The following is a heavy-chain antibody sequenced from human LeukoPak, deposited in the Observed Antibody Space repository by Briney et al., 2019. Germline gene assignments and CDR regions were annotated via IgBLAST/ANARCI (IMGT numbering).Heavy chain of an antibody. CDR1: GFTFSSYE. CDR3: ASEAYYYDSSGYYYRGAFDI. D-gene: IGHD3-22*01. Sequence: PGGSLRLSCAASGFTFSSYEMNWVRQAPGKGLEWVSYISSSSSTIYYADSVKGRFTISRDNAKNSLYLQMNSLSAEDTAVYYCASEAYYYDSSGYYYRGAFDIWGQGTMVTVSS. V-gene: IGHV3-48*01. J-gene: IGHJ3*02. CDR2: ISSSSSTI.